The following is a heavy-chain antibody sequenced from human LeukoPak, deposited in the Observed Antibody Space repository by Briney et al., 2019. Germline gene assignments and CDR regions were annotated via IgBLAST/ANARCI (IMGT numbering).Heavy chain of an antibody. J-gene: IGHJ4*02. CDR1: GGSLSSSSYY. CDR2: IYYIGST. D-gene: IGHD3-10*01. CDR3: ARQSQLWFGELAYFDY. Sequence: SETLSLTCTVSGGSLSSSSYYWGWIRQPPGKGLEWFGSIYYIGSTYYNPSLKSRVTISVDTSKNQFSLKLSSVTAADTAVYYCARQSQLWFGELAYFDYWGQGTLVTVSS. V-gene: IGHV4-39*01.